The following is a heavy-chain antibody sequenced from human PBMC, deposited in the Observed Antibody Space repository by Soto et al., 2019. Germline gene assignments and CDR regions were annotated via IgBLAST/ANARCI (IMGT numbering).Heavy chain of an antibody. D-gene: IGHD6-13*01. CDR1: GGSVSSGSYY. CDR3: AREPSYSSSWYGRFDY. Sequence: PSETLSLTCTVSGGSVSSGSYYWSWIRQPPGKGLEWIGCIYYSGSTNYNPSLKSRVTISVDTSKNQFSLKLSSVTAADTAVYYCAREPSYSSSWYGRFDYWGQGTLVTVSS. CDR2: IYYSGST. V-gene: IGHV4-61*01. J-gene: IGHJ4*02.